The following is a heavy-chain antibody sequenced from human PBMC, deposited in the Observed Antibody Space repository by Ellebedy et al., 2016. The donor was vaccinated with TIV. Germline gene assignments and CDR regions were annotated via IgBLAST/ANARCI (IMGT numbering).Heavy chain of an antibody. D-gene: IGHD6-19*01. J-gene: IGHJ5*02. CDR2: ISKSGDTT. Sequence: GESLKISCAASGFSFGDYYMSWFRQAPGKGLEWVSYISKSGDTTYYADSVKGRFTISRDDAKNSLYLQMSSLRDEDTALYYCARDRIAVADNWFDPWGQGILVTVSS. V-gene: IGHV3-11*04. CDR1: GFSFGDYY. CDR3: ARDRIAVADNWFDP.